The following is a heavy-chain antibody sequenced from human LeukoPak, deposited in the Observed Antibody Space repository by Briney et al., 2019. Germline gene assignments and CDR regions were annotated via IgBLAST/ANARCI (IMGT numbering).Heavy chain of an antibody. V-gene: IGHV4-59*11. J-gene: IGHJ5*02. CDR1: DDSFSTHY. CDR2: ISSIGST. D-gene: IGHD3-10*01. CDR3: ARGDPYYYGSGTHWFDP. Sequence: PSETLSLTCSVSDDSFSTHYWTWIRQPPGKGLEWIGYISSIGSTNYNPSLKSRVTISVDTSKKRFSLKMTSVTAADTAVYYCARGDPYYYGSGTHWFDPWGQGTLVTVSS.